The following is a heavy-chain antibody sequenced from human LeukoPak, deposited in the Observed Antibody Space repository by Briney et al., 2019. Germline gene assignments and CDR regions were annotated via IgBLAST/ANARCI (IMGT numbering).Heavy chain of an antibody. Sequence: VASVKVSCKASGYTFTSHGISWVRQAPGQGLEWMGWISAYNGNTNYAQRLQGRVTMTTDTSTSTAYMELSSLRSEDTAVYYCARDRGDIVVVPAAHPDYYYYYYMDVWGKGTTVTVSS. V-gene: IGHV1-18*01. CDR1: GYTFTSHG. D-gene: IGHD2-2*01. CDR2: ISAYNGNT. CDR3: ARDRGDIVVVPAAHPDYYYYYYMDV. J-gene: IGHJ6*03.